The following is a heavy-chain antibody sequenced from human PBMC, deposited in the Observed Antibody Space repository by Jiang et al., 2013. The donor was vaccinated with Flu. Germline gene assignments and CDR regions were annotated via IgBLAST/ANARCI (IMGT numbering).Heavy chain of an antibody. V-gene: IGHV2-5*02. CDR3: AHLLVATIMGGHAFDI. CDR1: GFSLSTSGVG. D-gene: IGHD5-12*01. Sequence: KPTQTLTLTCTFSGFSLSTSGVGVGWIRQPPGKAPEWLALIYWDDDKRYSPSLKSRLTITKDTSKNQVVLTMTNMDPVDTATYYCAHLLVATIMGGHAFDIWGQGTMVTVSS. J-gene: IGHJ3*02. CDR2: IYWDDDK.